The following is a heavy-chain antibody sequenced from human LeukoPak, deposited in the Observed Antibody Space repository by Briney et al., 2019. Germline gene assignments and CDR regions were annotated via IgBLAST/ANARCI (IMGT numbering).Heavy chain of an antibody. V-gene: IGHV4-61*02. CDR2: IYSSGST. J-gene: IGHJ3*02. CDR1: GDSISSGTYY. CDR3: ARGPTRAIGFDI. Sequence: SQTLSLTCSVSGDSISSGTYYWSWVRQPAGKGLEWIGRIYSSGSTNYNPSLKSRVTLSVDASKNQFSLKLSSVTAADTAVYYCARGPTRAIGFDIWGQGTTVTVS.